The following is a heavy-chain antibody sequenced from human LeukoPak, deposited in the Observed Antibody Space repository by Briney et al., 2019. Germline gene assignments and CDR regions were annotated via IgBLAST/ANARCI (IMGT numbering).Heavy chain of an antibody. CDR2: IIPIFGTA. CDR1: GGTFSSYA. J-gene: IGHJ4*02. D-gene: IGHD2-21*02. CDR3: APSYEHCGGDCYSGTNLPR. Sequence: SVKVSCKASGGTFSSYAISWVRQAPGQGLEWMGGIIPIFGTANYAQKFQGRVTITADESRSTAYMERSSLRSEDTAVYYCAPSYEHCGGDCYSGTNLPRWGQGTLVTVSS. V-gene: IGHV1-69*13.